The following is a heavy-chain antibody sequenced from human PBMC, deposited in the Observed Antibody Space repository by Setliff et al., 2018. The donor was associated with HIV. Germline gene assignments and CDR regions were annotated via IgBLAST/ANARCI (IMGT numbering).Heavy chain of an antibody. CDR1: GFTFSSYA. Sequence: GGSLRLSCAASGFTFSSYAMSWVRQAPGKGLEWVSAISGSGGSTYYADSVKGRFTISRDNAKNSLYLQMNSLRAEDTAVYYCARESGGIAALVHYYGMDVWGQGTTVTVSS. CDR3: ARESGGIAALVHYYGMDV. V-gene: IGHV3-23*01. D-gene: IGHD6-13*01. J-gene: IGHJ6*02. CDR2: ISGSGGST.